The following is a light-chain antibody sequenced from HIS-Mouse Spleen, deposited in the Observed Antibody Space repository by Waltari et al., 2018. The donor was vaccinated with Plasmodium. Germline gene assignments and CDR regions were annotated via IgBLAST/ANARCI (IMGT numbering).Light chain of an antibody. V-gene: IGKV1-39*01. CDR2: DAS. CDR1: QSISSY. CDR3: QQSYSTPPT. J-gene: IGKJ4*01. Sequence: DIQMTQSPSSLSASVGDRVTITCRASQSISSYLNWYQQKPGKAPKLLIYDASSLQSGVPSRFSGSGSVTDFTLTISSLQPEDFATYDCQQSYSTPPTFGGGTKVEIK.